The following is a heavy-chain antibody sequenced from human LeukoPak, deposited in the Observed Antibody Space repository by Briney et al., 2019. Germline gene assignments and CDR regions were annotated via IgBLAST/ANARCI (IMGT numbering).Heavy chain of an antibody. J-gene: IGHJ3*02. CDR3: ARLGGSSWYFDAFDI. D-gene: IGHD6-13*01. CDR2: IYTRGST. Sequence: SETLSLTCTVSGGSISSYYWSWIRQPPGRGLEWIVYIYTRGSTNYNPSLKRRVTISVDTSKNQFSLKLSSVTAADTAVYYCARLGGSSWYFDAFDIWGQGTMVTVSS. CDR1: GGSISSYY. V-gene: IGHV4-4*09.